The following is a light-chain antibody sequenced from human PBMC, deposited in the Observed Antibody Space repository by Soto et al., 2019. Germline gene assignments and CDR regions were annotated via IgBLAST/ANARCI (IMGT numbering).Light chain of an antibody. Sequence: DIVMTQSPLSLPVTPGEPASISCRSSQSLLHSNGYNYLDWYLQKPGQSPQLLIYLGSNRASGVPDRFSGSGSGTDFTLKITRVEAEDVGVYYHCMQALQTPLTFGQGTKLEIK. CDR2: LGS. CDR1: QSLLHSNGYNY. V-gene: IGKV2-28*01. CDR3: MQALQTPLT. J-gene: IGKJ2*01.